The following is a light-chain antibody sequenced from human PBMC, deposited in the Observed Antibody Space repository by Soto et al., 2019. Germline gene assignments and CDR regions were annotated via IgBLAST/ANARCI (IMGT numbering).Light chain of an antibody. Sequence: DIQMTQSPSTLSASIGDRVTITCRASQSINTWLAWYQQRPGKAPKSLISAASSLQGGVPSRFSGSGSGTDFTLTISCLQSEDFATYYCQQYYSYPQTFGQGTKVDIK. V-gene: IGKV1-5*01. CDR2: AAS. CDR1: QSINTW. J-gene: IGKJ1*01. CDR3: QQYYSYPQT.